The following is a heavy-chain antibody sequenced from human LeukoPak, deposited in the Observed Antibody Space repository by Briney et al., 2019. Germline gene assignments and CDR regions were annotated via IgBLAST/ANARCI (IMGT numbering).Heavy chain of an antibody. J-gene: IGHJ3*02. CDR1: GFTFSSYW. CDR2: INSDGSGT. V-gene: IGHV3-74*01. CDR3: ARDNGISMIRGAVDI. Sequence: PGGPLRLSCAASGFTFSSYWMHWVRQAPGKGLVWVSRINSDGSGTSYADSVKGRFTISRDNAKNTLYLQMNSLRVEDTAVYYCARDNGISMIRGAVDIWGQGTMVTVSS. D-gene: IGHD3-22*01.